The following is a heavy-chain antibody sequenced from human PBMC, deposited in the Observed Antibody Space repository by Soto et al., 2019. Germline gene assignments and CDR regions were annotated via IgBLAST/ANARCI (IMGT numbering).Heavy chain of an antibody. CDR1: GFTFNNYA. CDR3: AKPSAYGDFSGSFDS. D-gene: IGHD4-17*01. V-gene: IGHV3-23*01. CDR2: IVGRGGNT. J-gene: IGHJ4*02. Sequence: GSLRLSCVASGFTFNNYAMNWVRQAPGKGLEWVSNIVGRGGNTFYADSMRCRFTISRDNSKNTVYLQLNNLRVDDSATEYCAKPSAYGDFSGSFDSWGQGALVTVSS.